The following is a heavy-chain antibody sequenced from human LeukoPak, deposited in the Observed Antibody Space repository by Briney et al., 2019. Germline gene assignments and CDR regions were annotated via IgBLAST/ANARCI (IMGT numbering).Heavy chain of an antibody. CDR1: GLTFSSYD. CDR3: ARIGPGRDGSNSFDQ. J-gene: IGHJ4*02. Sequence: GGSLRLSCAASGLTFSSYDMTRVRQAPGKGLEYVSSINYNGIYIFSADSVKGRFTISRDNAKNSLYLEMNSLRVEDTAFYYCARIGPGRDGSNSFDQWGQGTLVIVSS. V-gene: IGHV3-21*01. D-gene: IGHD5-24*01. CDR2: INYNGIYI.